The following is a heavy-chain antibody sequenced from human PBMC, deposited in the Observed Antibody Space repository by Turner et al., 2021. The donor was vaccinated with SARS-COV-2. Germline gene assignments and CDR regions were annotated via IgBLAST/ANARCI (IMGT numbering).Heavy chain of an antibody. CDR3: ATEMATISRYCYYGMDV. V-gene: IGHV4-39*02. CDR1: GGSISSSSYY. CDR2: IYYSGST. Sequence: QLQLQESRPGLVKPAETLSLTCTVSGGSISSSSYYWGWIRQPPGKGLEWIGSIYYSGSTYYNPYLKSRVTISGDTSKNQFSLKLSYVTAADTAVYYWATEMATISRYCYYGMDVWGQGTTVTVSS. J-gene: IGHJ6*02. D-gene: IGHD5-12*01.